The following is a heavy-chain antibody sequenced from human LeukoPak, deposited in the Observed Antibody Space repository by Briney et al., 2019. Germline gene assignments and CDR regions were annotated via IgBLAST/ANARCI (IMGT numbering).Heavy chain of an antibody. CDR1: GGSISSGSYS. CDR3: ARDRGLWFGELLDY. CDR2: FYTSGST. Sequence: SQTLSLTCTVSGGSISSGSYSWSWIRQPAGKGLEWIGRFYTSGSTNYNPSLKSRVTISVDTSKNQFSLKLNSVTAADTAVYYCARDRGLWFGELLDYWGPGTLVTVSS. V-gene: IGHV4-61*02. J-gene: IGHJ4*02. D-gene: IGHD3-10*01.